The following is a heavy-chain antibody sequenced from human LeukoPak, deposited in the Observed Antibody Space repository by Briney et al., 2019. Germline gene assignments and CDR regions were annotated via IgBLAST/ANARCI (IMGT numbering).Heavy chain of an antibody. CDR2: IKEDGSEK. D-gene: IGHD5-18*01. CDR3: AKYSYGPYNWFDP. V-gene: IGHV3-7*01. CDR1: GFTFSSHW. J-gene: IGHJ5*02. Sequence: PGGSLRLSCAASGFTFSSHWMTWVRQAPGKRLEWVANIKEDGSEKYHVDSVKGRFTISRDNSKNSLFLQMNSLRAEDTAVYYCAKYSYGPYNWFDPWGQGTLVTVSS.